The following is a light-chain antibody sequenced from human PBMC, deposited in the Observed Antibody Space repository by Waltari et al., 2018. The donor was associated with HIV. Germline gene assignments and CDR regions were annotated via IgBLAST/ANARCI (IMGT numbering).Light chain of an antibody. J-gene: IGKJ2*01. CDR1: QNINSN. CDR3: QQTYSSPRYT. CDR2: GAS. V-gene: IGKV1-39*01. Sequence: DIQMTQSPSSLSASVGDRVFIPCRSSQNINSNFNWYQQKPGKAPKLLIYGASRLQSVVPSRFSGTGSGTDFTLTISSLQAEDFATYLCQQTYSSPRYTFGQGTKLDIK.